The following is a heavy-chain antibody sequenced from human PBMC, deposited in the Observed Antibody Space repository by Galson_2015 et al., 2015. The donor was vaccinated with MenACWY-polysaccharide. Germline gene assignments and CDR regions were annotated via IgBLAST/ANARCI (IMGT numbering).Heavy chain of an antibody. J-gene: IGHJ5*01. D-gene: IGHD2-15*01. V-gene: IGHV6-1*01. CDR1: GDSVSSNTAA. CDR2: TYYRSNWSS. CDR3: VRGGAAASLLLDS. Sequence: CAISGDSVSSNTAAWNWIRQSPSRGLEWLGRTYYRSNWSSDYALSVRGRITINAATSKNQFSLQLNSVTPEDTAVYYCVRGGAAASLLLDSWGQGTLVTVSS.